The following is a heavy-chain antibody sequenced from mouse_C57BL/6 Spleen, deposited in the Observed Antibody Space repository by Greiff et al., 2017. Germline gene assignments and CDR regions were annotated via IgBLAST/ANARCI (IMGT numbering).Heavy chain of an antibody. Sequence: VQLQQSGAELVKPGASVKISCKASGYAFSSYWMNWVKPRPGKGLEWIGQIFPGDGGTNYNGKFKGKATLTADKSSSTAYMQLSSLTTEDSAVYYCAREERYWDVDFDYWGQGTTLTVSS. CDR3: AREERYWDVDFDY. V-gene: IGHV1-80*01. D-gene: IGHD4-1*01. CDR1: GYAFSSYW. J-gene: IGHJ2*01. CDR2: IFPGDGGT.